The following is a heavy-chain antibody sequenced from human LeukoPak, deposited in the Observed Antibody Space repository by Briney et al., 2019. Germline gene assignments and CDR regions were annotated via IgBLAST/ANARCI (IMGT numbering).Heavy chain of an antibody. CDR2: IYYSGST. CDR1: GGSISSSSYY. CDR3: ERLSSGSDY. D-gene: IGHD6-19*01. J-gene: IGHJ4*02. Sequence: SETLSLTCTVSGGSISSSSYYWGWIRQPPGKGLEWIGSIYYSGSTYYNPSLKSRVTISVDTSKNQFSLKLSSVTAADTAVYYCERLSSGSDYWGQGTLVTVSS. V-gene: IGHV4-39*01.